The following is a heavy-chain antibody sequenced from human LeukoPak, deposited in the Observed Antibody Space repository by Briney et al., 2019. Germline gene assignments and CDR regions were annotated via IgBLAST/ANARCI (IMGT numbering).Heavy chain of an antibody. CDR3: AILDTAMVLDY. D-gene: IGHD5-18*01. V-gene: IGHV1-69*13. Sequence: SVKVSCKASGGTFSSYAISWVRQAPGQGLEWMGGIIPIFGTANYARKSQGRVTITADESTSTAYMELSSLRSEDTAVYYCAILDTAMVLDYWGQGTLVTVSS. CDR1: GGTFSSYA. J-gene: IGHJ4*02. CDR2: IIPIFGTA.